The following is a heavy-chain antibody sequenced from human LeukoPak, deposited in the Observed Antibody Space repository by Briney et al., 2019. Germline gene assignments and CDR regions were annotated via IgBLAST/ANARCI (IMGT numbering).Heavy chain of an antibody. D-gene: IGHD6-13*01. CDR3: ARDRSSSWYGGDASDI. V-gene: IGHV4-4*07. CDR1: GGSISSYY. Sequence: PSETLSLTCTVSGGSISSYYWSWIRQPAGKGLEWIGRIYTSGSANYNPSLKSRVTMSVDTSKNQFSLKLSSVTAADTAVYYCARDRSSSWYGGDASDIWGQGTMVTVSS. CDR2: IYTSGSA. J-gene: IGHJ3*02.